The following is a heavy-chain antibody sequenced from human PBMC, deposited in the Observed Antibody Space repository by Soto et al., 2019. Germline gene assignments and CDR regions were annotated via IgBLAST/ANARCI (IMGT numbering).Heavy chain of an antibody. CDR2: ISGSGGTA. D-gene: IGHD3-10*01. J-gene: IGHJ4*02. CDR3: AKVNGYYGSGSYCVDY. CDR1: GFTITSYA. Sequence: GGSLRVSCGASGFTITSYAITWVRQAPGKGLEWVSAISGSGGTAHYADSVRARLTISRDNSKNTLYLEMNSLRAEDTAVYYCAKVNGYYGSGSYCVDYWGQGTLVTVPS. V-gene: IGHV3-23*01.